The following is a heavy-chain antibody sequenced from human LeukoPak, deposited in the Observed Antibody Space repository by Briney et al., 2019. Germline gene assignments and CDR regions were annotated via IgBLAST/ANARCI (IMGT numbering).Heavy chain of an antibody. V-gene: IGHV1-24*01. CDR1: GYTFTRDG. D-gene: IGHD3-22*01. J-gene: IGHJ4*02. CDR2: FDPEDGET. Sequence: ASVKVSCKASGYTFTRDGISWVRQAPGQGLEWMGGFDPEDGETIYAQKFQGRVTMTEDTSTDTAYMELSSLRSEDTAVYYCATVKIYDSSGYAFDYWGQGTLVTVSS. CDR3: ATVKIYDSSGYAFDY.